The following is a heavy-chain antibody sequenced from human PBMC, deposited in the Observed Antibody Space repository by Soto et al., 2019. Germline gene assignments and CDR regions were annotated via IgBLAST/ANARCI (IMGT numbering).Heavy chain of an antibody. CDR2: INHSGST. J-gene: IGHJ4*02. D-gene: IGHD2-2*01. CDR1: GGSFSGYY. Sequence: SETLSLTCAVYGGSFSGYYWSWIRQPPGKGLEWIGEINHSGSTNYNPSLKSRVTISVDTSKNQFSLKLSSVTAADTAVYYCARGRARSLTVYYGYCSSTSCYGPSFFDYWGQGTLVTVSS. V-gene: IGHV4-34*01. CDR3: ARGRARSLTVYYGYCSSTSCYGPSFFDY.